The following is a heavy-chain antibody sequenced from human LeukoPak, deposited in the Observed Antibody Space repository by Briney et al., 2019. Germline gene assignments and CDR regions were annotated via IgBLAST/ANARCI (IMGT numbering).Heavy chain of an antibody. Sequence: ASVKVSCKASGYTFTGYYMHWVRQAPGQGLEWMGWINPNSGGTNYAQKFQGRVTMTRDASISTAYMELSRLSSDDTAVYYCARGGGYSYGYSDQLDYWGQGTLVTVSS. V-gene: IGHV1-2*02. CDR1: GYTFTGYY. CDR3: ARGGGYSYGYSDQLDY. CDR2: INPNSGGT. D-gene: IGHD5-18*01. J-gene: IGHJ4*02.